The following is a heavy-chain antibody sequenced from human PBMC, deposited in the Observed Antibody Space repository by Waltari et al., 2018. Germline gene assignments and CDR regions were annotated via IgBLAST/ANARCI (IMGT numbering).Heavy chain of an antibody. CDR3: AREGDYGDYVP. V-gene: IGHV1-2*02. CDR2: INPNSGGT. D-gene: IGHD4-17*01. CDR1: GYTFTGYY. J-gene: IGHJ5*02. Sequence: QVQLVQSGAEVKKPGASVKVSCKASGYTFTGYYMHWVRQAPGQGLEWRGWINPNSGGTKYAQKCQGRGTMTRDTSISTAYMELSRLRSDDTAVYYCAREGDYGDYVPWGQGTLVTVSS.